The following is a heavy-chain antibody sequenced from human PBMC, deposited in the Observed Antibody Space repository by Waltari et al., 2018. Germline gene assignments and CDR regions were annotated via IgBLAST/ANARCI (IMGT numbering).Heavy chain of an antibody. Sequence: QVQLVQSGAEVKKPGSSAKVSCKASGGTFSSYAISWVRQAPGQGLEWMGGIIPIFGTANYAQKFQGRVTITTDESTSTAYMELSSLRSEDTAVYYCARDPRIAARPNWYFDLWGRGTLVTVSS. CDR2: IIPIFGTA. CDR1: GGTFSSYA. CDR3: ARDPRIAARPNWYFDL. V-gene: IGHV1-69*05. D-gene: IGHD6-6*01. J-gene: IGHJ2*01.